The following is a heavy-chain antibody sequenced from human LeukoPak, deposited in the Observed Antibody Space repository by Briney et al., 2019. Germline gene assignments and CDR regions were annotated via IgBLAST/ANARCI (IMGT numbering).Heavy chain of an antibody. CDR2: INAGNGNT. CDR3: ARWTSITMVRGADAFDI. J-gene: IGHJ3*02. CDR1: GYTFTSYA. Sequence: GASVKVSCKASGYTFTSYAMHWVRQAPGQRLEWMGWINAGNGNTKYSQKFQGRVTITRDTSASTAYMELSSLRSKDTAVYYCARWTSITMVRGADAFDIWGQGAMVTVSS. V-gene: IGHV1-3*01. D-gene: IGHD3-10*01.